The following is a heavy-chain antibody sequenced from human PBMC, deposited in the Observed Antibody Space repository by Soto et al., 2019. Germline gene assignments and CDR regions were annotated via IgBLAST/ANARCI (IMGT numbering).Heavy chain of an antibody. Sequence: EVQLVESGGDLVQPGGSLRLSCAASGFTFSSYSMNWVRQAPGKGLEWVSYISSSSSTIYYADSVKGRFTIYRDNAKNSLYLQMNSRRDEYTAVYYCARDRPLGGYSYAWDSWGQGTLGTVSS. J-gene: IGHJ1*01. V-gene: IGHV3-48*02. CDR1: GFTFSSYS. D-gene: IGHD5-18*01. CDR2: ISSSSSTI. CDR3: ARDRPLGGYSYAWDS.